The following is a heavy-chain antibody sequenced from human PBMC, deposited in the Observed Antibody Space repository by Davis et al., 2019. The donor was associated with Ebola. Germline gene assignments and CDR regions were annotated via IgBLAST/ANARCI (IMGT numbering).Heavy chain of an antibody. J-gene: IGHJ4*02. D-gene: IGHD6-13*01. CDR3: ARAMFSSSWYLVDY. V-gene: IGHV1-46*01. Sequence: ASVKVSCKTSGYTFSDYYMHWVRQTPGQGLEWMGIINPSGGSTTYAQRFQGRVTMTRDTSTSTVYMDLSSLRSDDTAVYYCARAMFSSSWYLVDYWGQGTLVTVSS. CDR2: INPSGGST. CDR1: GYTFSDYY.